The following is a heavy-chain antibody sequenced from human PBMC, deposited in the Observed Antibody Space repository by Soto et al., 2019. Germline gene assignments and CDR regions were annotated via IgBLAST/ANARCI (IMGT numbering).Heavy chain of an antibody. V-gene: IGHV5-51*01. CDR3: ARHTPYYDILTGYWSGFGTYYYGMDV. CDR1: GYSFTCYW. D-gene: IGHD3-9*01. Sequence: GASLKISCKGSGYSFTCYWIGWVRQKPGKGLEWMGIIYPGDSDTSYSPSFQGQVTISAGKSISTAYLQWSSLKASDTAMYYCARHTPYYDILTGYWSGFGTYYYGMDVWGQGTTVTVSS. J-gene: IGHJ6*02. CDR2: IYPGDSDT.